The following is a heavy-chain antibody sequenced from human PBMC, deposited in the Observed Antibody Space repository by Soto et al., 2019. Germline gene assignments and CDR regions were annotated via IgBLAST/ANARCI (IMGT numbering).Heavy chain of an antibody. D-gene: IGHD3-3*02. J-gene: IGHJ5*02. Sequence: QVQLVQSGDEVKKPGSSVKVSCKASGGTFTTYGISWLRQAPGQGLEWMGGIIPNFGSPKYSHRFQGRVTITSDKSTSTAYMELRSLRSENTAVYYCTRDESLAHPSFSNWFDPWGQGTLVTVSS. CDR2: IIPNFGSP. V-gene: IGHV1-69*06. CDR3: TRDESLAHPSFSNWFDP. CDR1: GGTFTTYG.